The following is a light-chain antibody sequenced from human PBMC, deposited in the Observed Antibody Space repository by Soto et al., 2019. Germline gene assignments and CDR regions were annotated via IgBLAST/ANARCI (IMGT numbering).Light chain of an antibody. CDR3: QQYADSPIT. J-gene: IGKJ5*01. CDR1: HSVTSDY. CDR2: GAT. V-gene: IGKV3-20*01. Sequence: EIVLTQSPGTLSLSPGERATLSCRASHSVTSDYLAWYQQKPGQAPRLLIYGATKRATGIPDRFSGSGSGTDFTLAISRVEPEDFAVYFCQQYADSPITFGQGTRLEIK.